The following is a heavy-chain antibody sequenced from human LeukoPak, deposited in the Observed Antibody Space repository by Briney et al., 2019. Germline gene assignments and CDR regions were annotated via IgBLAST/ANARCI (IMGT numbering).Heavy chain of an antibody. Sequence: GGSLRLSCAASGFTFSNYGMHWVRQAPGKGLEWVAFISYDERNTNYADSVKGPFTISRDNSKNTLYLQMSSLRAEDTAVYYCAKDRATGTALDYWGQGTLVTVSS. D-gene: IGHD5-24*01. J-gene: IGHJ4*02. V-gene: IGHV3-30*18. CDR2: ISYDERNT. CDR3: AKDRATGTALDY. CDR1: GFTFSNYG.